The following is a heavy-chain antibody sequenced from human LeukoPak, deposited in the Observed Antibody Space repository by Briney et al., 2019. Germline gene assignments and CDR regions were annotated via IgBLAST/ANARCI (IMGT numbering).Heavy chain of an antibody. D-gene: IGHD4-17*01. V-gene: IGHV4-59*01. CDR1: GGSISSYY. J-gene: IGHJ6*02. Sequence: SETLSLTCTVSGGSISSYYWSWIRQPPGKGLEWIGYIYYSGSTNYNPSLKSRVTISVDTSKNQFSLKLSSVTAADTAVYYCARDDYGDYGPGMDVWGQGTTVTVSS. CDR3: ARDDYGDYGPGMDV. CDR2: IYYSGST.